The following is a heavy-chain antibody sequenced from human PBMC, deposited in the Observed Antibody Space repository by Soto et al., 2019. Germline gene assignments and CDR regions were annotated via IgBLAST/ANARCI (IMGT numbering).Heavy chain of an antibody. D-gene: IGHD4-17*01. CDR3: ALHDYGDHTSRRGIVDTDVFDY. Sequence: ASVKVSCKASGYTFTSYGISWVRQAPGQGLEWMGWISAYNGNTNYAQKLQGRVTMTTNTSTSTAYMELRSLRSDDTAVYYCALHDYGDHTSRRGIVDTDVFDYWGQGTLVTVSS. J-gene: IGHJ4*02. CDR2: ISAYNGNT. V-gene: IGHV1-18*01. CDR1: GYTFTSYG.